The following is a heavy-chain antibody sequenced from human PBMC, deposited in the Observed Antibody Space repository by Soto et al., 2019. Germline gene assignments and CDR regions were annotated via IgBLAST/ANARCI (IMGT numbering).Heavy chain of an antibody. V-gene: IGHV1-2*02. J-gene: IGHJ3*02. D-gene: IGHD4-17*01. Sequence: ASAKVFCNASGYTFSAYYTHWVRQAPGQGLEWMGWMNPNSSGTSISKKFQGRVTPTRDTTIITASMEVNRLRSDDTAVYYCTSENIENSGDLYDAFDIWGQGTTVTVSS. CDR3: TSENIENSGDLYDAFDI. CDR2: MNPNSSGT. CDR1: GYTFSAYY.